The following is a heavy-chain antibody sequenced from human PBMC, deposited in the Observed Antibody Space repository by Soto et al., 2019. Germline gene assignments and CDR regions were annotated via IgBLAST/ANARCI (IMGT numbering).Heavy chain of an antibody. D-gene: IGHD2-21*02. V-gene: IGHV1-18*01. J-gene: IGHJ6*02. CDR3: ARATYCGGDCYPPGIYYYYGMDV. Sequence: ASVKVSCKASGYTFINYGIAWVRQAPGQGPEWMGWISPYSGNTNYAQRLHGRVTLTTDTSTSTASMELRSLRSDDTAVYYCARATYCGGDCYPPGIYYYYGMDVWGQGTTVTVSS. CDR1: GYTFINYG. CDR2: ISPYSGNT.